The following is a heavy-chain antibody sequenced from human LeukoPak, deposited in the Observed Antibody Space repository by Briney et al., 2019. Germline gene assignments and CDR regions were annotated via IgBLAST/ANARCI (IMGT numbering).Heavy chain of an antibody. CDR2: ISNEGSYK. CDR1: GFTFSRHG. D-gene: IGHD3-10*01. J-gene: IGHJ4*02. Sequence: PGGSLRLSCEGSGFTFSRHGMHWVRQAPGKGLEWVAVISNEGSYKYYGDSVKGRFAISRDNFKNTTYLQMNYLRPEDTAVYFCAKGGHYLFDYWGQGALVTVSS. CDR3: AKGGHYLFDY. V-gene: IGHV3-30*18.